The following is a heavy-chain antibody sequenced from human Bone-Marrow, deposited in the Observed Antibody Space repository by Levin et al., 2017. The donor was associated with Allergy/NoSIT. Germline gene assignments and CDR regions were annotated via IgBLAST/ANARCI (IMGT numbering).Heavy chain of an antibody. CDR3: ARSFNWNYA. J-gene: IGHJ4*02. CDR2: IYSGGDT. Sequence: GGSLRLSCAASGFTVSNNYMTWVRQAPGKGLEWVSLIYSGGDTQYADSVRGRFTISRDRFQNTLYLQMNSLRAEDTAIYYCARSFNWNYAGGQGTLVTVSS. CDR1: GFTVSNNY. D-gene: IGHD1-7*01. V-gene: IGHV3-66*01.